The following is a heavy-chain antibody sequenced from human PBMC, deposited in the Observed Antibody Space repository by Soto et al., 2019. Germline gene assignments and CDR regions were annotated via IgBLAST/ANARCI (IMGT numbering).Heavy chain of an antibody. CDR1: GYSFTSYC. CDR2: IYPGDSDT. D-gene: IGHD6-13*01. J-gene: IGHJ5*02. CDR3: ARHGWIATAGKGRGNWFDP. Sequence: EVQLVQSGAEVKKPGESLKISCKGSGYSFTSYCIGWVRQMPGKGLEWMGIIYPGDSDTRYSPSFQGQVTISADKSISTAYLQWSSLKASDTAMYYCARHGWIATAGKGRGNWFDPWGQGTLVTVSS. V-gene: IGHV5-51*01.